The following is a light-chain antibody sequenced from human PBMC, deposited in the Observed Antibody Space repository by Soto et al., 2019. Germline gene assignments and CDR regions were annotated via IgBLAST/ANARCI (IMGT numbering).Light chain of an antibody. Sequence: DIQMTQSPSTVSASVGDRVTITCRASQSISSWLAWYQQKPGKAPKLLIYDASSLESGVPSRLSGSGSGTEFTLTIRSLQPDDFATYYCQQYNSFWTFGQGTKVDIK. CDR2: DAS. CDR1: QSISSW. CDR3: QQYNSFWT. J-gene: IGKJ1*01. V-gene: IGKV1-5*01.